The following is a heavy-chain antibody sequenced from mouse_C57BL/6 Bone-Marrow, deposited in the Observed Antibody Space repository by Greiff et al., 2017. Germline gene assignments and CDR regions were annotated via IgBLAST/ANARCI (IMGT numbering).Heavy chain of an antibody. J-gene: IGHJ1*03. CDR1: GYAFSSSW. Sequence: QVHVKQSGPELVKPGASVKISCKASGYAFSSSWMNWVKQRPGKGLEWIGRIYPGDGDTNYNGKFKGQATLTADKSSSTAYMQISSLTSEDSAVYFCARSGNYYGSSYFYWYFDVWGTGTTVTVSS. D-gene: IGHD1-1*01. CDR2: IYPGDGDT. CDR3: ARSGNYYGSSYFYWYFDV. V-gene: IGHV1-82*01.